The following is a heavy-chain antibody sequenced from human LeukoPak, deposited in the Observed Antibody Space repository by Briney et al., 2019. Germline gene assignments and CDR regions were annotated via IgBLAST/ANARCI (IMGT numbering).Heavy chain of an antibody. Sequence: SETLSLTCTVSGYSISSDYYWGWIRQPPGKGLEWIGTIYHSGSTSYNPSLKSRVTISVDTSKNQFSLKLSSVTAADTAVYYCARGYCSGGSCYSYYYYNYMDVWGKGTTVTVSS. D-gene: IGHD2-15*01. CDR2: IYHSGST. CDR1: GYSISSDYY. V-gene: IGHV4-38-2*02. CDR3: ARGYCSGGSCYSYYYYNYMDV. J-gene: IGHJ6*03.